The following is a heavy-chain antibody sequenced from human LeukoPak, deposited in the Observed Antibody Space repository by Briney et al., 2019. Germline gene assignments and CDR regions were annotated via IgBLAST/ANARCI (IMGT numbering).Heavy chain of an antibody. J-gene: IGHJ4*02. D-gene: IGHD3-16*01. V-gene: IGHV4-59*01. CDR3: ARDRGSKGGFDY. CDR1: GGSISSYY. Sequence: ASETLSLTCTVSGGSISSYYWSWIRQPPGKGLEWIGYIYYSGSTNYNPSLKRRVTISVDTSKNQVSLKLSSVTAADTAVYYCARDRGSKGGFDYWGQGTLVTVSS. CDR2: IYYSGST.